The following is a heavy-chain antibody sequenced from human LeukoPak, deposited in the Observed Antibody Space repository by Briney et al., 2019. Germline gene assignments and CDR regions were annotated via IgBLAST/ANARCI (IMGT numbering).Heavy chain of an antibody. CDR1: GGSIRSYY. CDR2: IYYSGST. Sequence: SETLSLTCTVSGGSIRSYYWSWIRQPPGKGLEWIGYIYYSGSTNYNPSLKSRVTISVDTSKNQFSLKLSSVTAADTAVYYCARGPNWFDPWGQGTLVTVSS. J-gene: IGHJ5*02. CDR3: ARGPNWFDP. V-gene: IGHV4-59*01.